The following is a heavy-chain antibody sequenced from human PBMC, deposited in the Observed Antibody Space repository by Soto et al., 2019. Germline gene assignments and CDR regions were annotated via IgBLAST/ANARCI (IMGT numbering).Heavy chain of an antibody. CDR2: IYNNETF. CDR3: ARVPLRYSSSHNFDS. D-gene: IGHD6-19*01. CDR1: GASVSSGSFY. Sequence: SETLSLTCSVSGASVSSGSFYWSWIRQPPGKGLEWIGFIYNNETFNYNPSLKSRVTLSVDTSKHQFSLKLSSVTAADTAVYYCARVPLRYSSSHNFDSWGQGALVTVSS. J-gene: IGHJ4*02. V-gene: IGHV4-61*01.